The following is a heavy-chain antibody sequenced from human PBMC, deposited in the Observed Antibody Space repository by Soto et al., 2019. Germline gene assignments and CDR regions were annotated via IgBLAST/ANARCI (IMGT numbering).Heavy chain of an antibody. D-gene: IGHD7-27*01. V-gene: IGHV3-33*01. CDR1: GFIFSSFG. J-gene: IGHJ4*02. Sequence: GGSLRLSCAASGFIFSSFGMHWVRQAPGKGLEWVAHIWYDGSNTYYADSVKGRFTISRDNSRNTLYLQMNSLRAGDTAVYHCVRDLLGSGGHFDYWGQGTLVTVS. CDR3: VRDLLGSGGHFDY. CDR2: IWYDGSNT.